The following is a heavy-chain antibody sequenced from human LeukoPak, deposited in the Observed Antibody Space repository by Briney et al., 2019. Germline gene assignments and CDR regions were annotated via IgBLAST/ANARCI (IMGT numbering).Heavy chain of an antibody. CDR3: ARAGGVAAAIDY. CDR2: INPNSGGT. J-gene: IGHJ4*02. CDR1: GYTFTGYY. V-gene: IGHV1-2*02. D-gene: IGHD6-13*01. Sequence: ASVKVSCKASGYTFTGYYMHWVRQAPGRGLEWMGWINPNSGGTNYAQKFQGRVTMTRDTSTSTVYMELSSLRSEDTAVYYCARAGGVAAAIDYWGQGTLVTVSS.